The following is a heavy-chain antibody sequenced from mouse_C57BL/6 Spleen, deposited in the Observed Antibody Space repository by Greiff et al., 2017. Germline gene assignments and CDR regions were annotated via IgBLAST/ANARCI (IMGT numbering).Heavy chain of an antibody. V-gene: IGHV1-61*01. Sequence: QVQLKQPGAELVRPGSSVKLSCKASGYTFTSYWMDWVKQRPGQGLEWIGNIYPSDSETHYNQKFKDKATLTVDKSSSTAYMQLSSLTSEDSAVYYCARSSYYSNPYWGQGTTLTVSS. J-gene: IGHJ2*01. D-gene: IGHD2-5*01. CDR3: ARSSYYSNPY. CDR2: IYPSDSET. CDR1: GYTFTSYW.